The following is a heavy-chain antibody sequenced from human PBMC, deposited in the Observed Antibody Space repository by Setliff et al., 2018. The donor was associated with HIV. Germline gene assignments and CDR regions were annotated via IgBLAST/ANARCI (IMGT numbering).Heavy chain of an antibody. V-gene: IGHV1-3*01. J-gene: IGHJ3*02. CDR1: GYTFTSYA. CDR3: AGGFVDAFDI. D-gene: IGHD5-12*01. Sequence: ASVKVSCKASGYTFTSYAMHWVRQAPGQRLEWMGWINAGSGNTQYSQKFQGRVTITRDTSASTAYMELSSLRSEDTAVYYWAGGFVDAFDIWGQGTMVTVSS. CDR2: INAGSGNT.